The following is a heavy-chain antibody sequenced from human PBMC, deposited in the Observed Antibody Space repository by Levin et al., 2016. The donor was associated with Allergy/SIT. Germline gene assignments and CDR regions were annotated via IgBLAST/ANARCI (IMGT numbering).Heavy chain of an antibody. D-gene: IGHD6-19*01. V-gene: IGHV3-15*01. J-gene: IGHJ4*02. CDR2: IKGKRDGETP. Sequence: WIRQPPGKGLEWVGLIKGKRDGETPDYAAPVKDRSSISRDDSKTTVYLEVRNLNAEDTAVYYCALSSGWWAYDHWGQGTLVTVSS. CDR3: ALSSGWWAYDH.